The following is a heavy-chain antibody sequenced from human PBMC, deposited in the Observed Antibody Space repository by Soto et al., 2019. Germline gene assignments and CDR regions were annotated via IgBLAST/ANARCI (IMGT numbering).Heavy chain of an antibody. CDR3: ARALYSSGWYLRVRSGDYYYGKDV. Sequence: QVQLVESGGGVVQPGRSLRLSCAASGFTFSSYGMHWVRQAPGKGLEWVAVIWYDGSNKYYADSVKGRFTISRDNSKNTLYLQMNSLRAEDTAVYYCARALYSSGWYLRVRSGDYYYGKDVWGQGTTVTVSS. CDR2: IWYDGSNK. D-gene: IGHD6-19*01. V-gene: IGHV3-33*01. J-gene: IGHJ6*02. CDR1: GFTFSSYG.